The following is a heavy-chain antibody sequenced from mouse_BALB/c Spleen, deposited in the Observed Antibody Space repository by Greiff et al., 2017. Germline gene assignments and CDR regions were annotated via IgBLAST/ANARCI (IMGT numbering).Heavy chain of an antibody. CDR2: ISYSGST. V-gene: IGHV3-2*02. J-gene: IGHJ3*01. D-gene: IGHD2-14*01. Sequence: EVKLQESGPGLVKPSQSLSLTCTVTGYSITSDYAWNWIRQFPGNKLEWMGYISYSGSTSYNPSLKSRISITRDTSKNQFFLQLNSVTTEDTATYYCARSYRYDGNWFAYWGQGTLVTVSA. CDR3: ARSYRYDGNWFAY. CDR1: GYSITSDYA.